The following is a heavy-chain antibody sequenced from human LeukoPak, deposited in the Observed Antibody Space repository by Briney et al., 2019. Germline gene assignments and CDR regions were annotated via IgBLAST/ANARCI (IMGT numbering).Heavy chain of an antibody. D-gene: IGHD2-2*01. V-gene: IGHV1-46*01. CDR3: ARNVIGLVVPAAPNWFDP. CDR2: INPSGGST. J-gene: IGHJ5*02. CDR1: GYTFTSYY. Sequence: ASVKVSCKASGYTFTSYYMHWVRQAPGQGLEWMGIINPSGGSTSYAQKFQGRVTMTRDTSISTAYMELSRLRSDDTAVYYCARNVIGLVVPAAPNWFDPWGQGTLVTVSS.